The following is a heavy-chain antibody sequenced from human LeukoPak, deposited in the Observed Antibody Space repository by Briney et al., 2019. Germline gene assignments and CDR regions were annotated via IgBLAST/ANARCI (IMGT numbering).Heavy chain of an antibody. CDR3: AHSRHTARVEN. J-gene: IGHJ4*02. D-gene: IGHD5-18*01. Sequence: ESGPTLVNPTQTLTLTCTFSGFSLSSSGVGVGWIRQPPGKALAWLALTYWDDDKRYSPSLKTRLTITKDTSKNQVVLTMTNMDPADTGTYYCAHSRHTARVENWGQGTLVTVSS. CDR2: TYWDDDK. CDR1: GFSLSSSGVG. V-gene: IGHV2-5*02.